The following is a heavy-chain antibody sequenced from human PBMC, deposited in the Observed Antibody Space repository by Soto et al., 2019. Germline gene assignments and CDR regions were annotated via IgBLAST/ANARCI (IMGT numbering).Heavy chain of an antibody. J-gene: IGHJ4*02. V-gene: IGHV4-39*01. CDR1: GASITGSIHY. D-gene: IGHD4-17*01. Sequence: QLQMQESGPGLVKPSETLSLTCTVSGASITGSIHYWGWLRQPPGQGLEWIGSIYYSGSTYYNSSRKSRVTISVDTSKNQFSLKLSSVAAAETALYYCGRHYAMTTGTVNFNYWGQGTLVAVSS. CDR2: IYYSGST. CDR3: GRHYAMTTGTVNFNY.